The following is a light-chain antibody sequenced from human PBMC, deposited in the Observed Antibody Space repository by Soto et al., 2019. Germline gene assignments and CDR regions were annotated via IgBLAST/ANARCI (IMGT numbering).Light chain of an antibody. CDR1: QSVSTY. V-gene: IGKV3-11*01. CDR2: DAS. CDR3: QLHINQLS. Sequence: EIVLTQSPATLSLSPGERATLSCRASQSVSTYLAWYQQKPGQAPRLLIYDASNRATGIPARFSGSGSGTDFTLTISTLEPENVAVYYCQLHINQLSFGGGTKVAIK. J-gene: IGKJ4*01.